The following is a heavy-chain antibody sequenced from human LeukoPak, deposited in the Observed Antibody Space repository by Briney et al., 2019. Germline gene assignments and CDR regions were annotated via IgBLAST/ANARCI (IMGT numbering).Heavy chain of an antibody. V-gene: IGHV3-53*01. D-gene: IGHD1-26*01. J-gene: IGHJ5*02. CDR3: AKKYSTGLDP. Sequence: ETLSLTCTVSGDSISPYYWSWIRQPPGKGLEWVSHIYSGGFTQFAGSVRGRFTMSRDSSKNTLYLQMNSLRVEDTAVYYCAKKYSTGLDPWGQGTLVTVSS. CDR2: IYSGGFT. CDR1: GDSISPYY.